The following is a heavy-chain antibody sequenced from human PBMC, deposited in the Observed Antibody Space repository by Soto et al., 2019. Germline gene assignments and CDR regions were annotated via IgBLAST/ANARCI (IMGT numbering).Heavy chain of an antibody. CDR3: AGRNSLASVSLNFRELSNYKWIDP. D-gene: IGHD3-16*02. J-gene: IGHJ5*02. CDR1: GDSITNSNYY. Sequence: NPSETLSLTCTVSGDSITNSNYYWGWFRRPPGKGLEWIASIYYIGSTYYNPSLKSRVTISVDTSNNQFSLNLNSVTASDTAVYYCAGRNSLASVSLNFRELSNYKWIDPWGPGTLVTVSS. V-gene: IGHV4-39*01. CDR2: IYYIGST.